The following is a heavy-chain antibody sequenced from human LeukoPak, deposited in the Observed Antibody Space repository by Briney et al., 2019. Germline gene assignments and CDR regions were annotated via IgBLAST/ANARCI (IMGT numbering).Heavy chain of an antibody. V-gene: IGHV3-23*01. Sequence: GGSLRLSCAASGFTFSSYGMHWVRQAPGKGLEWVSGITGSGANTYYADSVKGRFTISRDNSKNTLYLQMYSLRAEDTAVYYCANEIRPNDYWGQGTLVTVSS. D-gene: IGHD4-17*01. J-gene: IGHJ4*02. CDR3: ANEIRPNDY. CDR1: GFTFSSYG. CDR2: ITGSGANT.